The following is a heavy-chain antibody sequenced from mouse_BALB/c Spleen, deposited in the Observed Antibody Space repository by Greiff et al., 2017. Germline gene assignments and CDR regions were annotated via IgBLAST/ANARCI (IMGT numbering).Heavy chain of an antibody. Sequence: EVKLVESGGGLVQPGGSLKLSCAASGFTFSSYTMSWVRQTPEKRLEWVAYISNGGGSTYYPDTVKGRFTISRDNAKNTLYLQMSSLKSEDTAMYYCAGYYDDYYAMDYWGQGTSVTVSS. V-gene: IGHV5-12-2*01. J-gene: IGHJ4*01. D-gene: IGHD2-4*01. CDR3: AGYYDDYYAMDY. CDR2: ISNGGGST. CDR1: GFTFSSYT.